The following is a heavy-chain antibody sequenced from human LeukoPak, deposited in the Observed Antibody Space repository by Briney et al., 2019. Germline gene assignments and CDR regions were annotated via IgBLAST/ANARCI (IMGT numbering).Heavy chain of an antibody. CDR2: INHSGST. J-gene: IGHJ4*02. CDR3: ARHPAYYYDSSGYYLRTYYFDY. V-gene: IGHV4-34*01. D-gene: IGHD3-22*01. CDR1: GGSFSGYY. Sequence: SETLSLTCAVYGGSFSGYYWSWIRQPPGKGLEWIGEINHSGSTNYNPSLKSRVTISVDTSKNQFSLKLSSVTAADTAVYYCARHPAYYYDSSGYYLRTYYFDYWGQGTLVTVSS.